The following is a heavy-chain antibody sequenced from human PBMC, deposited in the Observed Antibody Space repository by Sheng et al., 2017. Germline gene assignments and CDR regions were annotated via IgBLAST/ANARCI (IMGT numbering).Heavy chain of an antibody. J-gene: IGHJ4*02. V-gene: IGHV3-9*01. Sequence: EVQLVESGGGLVQPGRSLRLSCAASGFTFGNYAMHWVRQAPGKGLEWVSGISGSSDYVVYADSVKGRFTISRDNAKNSLYLQMDSLRAEDTAVYYCARGDLLDWGQGTLVTVSS. D-gene: IGHD1-26*01. CDR3: ARGDLLD. CDR1: GFTFGNYA. CDR2: ISGSSDYV.